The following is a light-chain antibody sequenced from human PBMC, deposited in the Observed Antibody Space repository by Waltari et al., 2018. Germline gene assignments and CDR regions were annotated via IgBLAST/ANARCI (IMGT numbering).Light chain of an antibody. CDR3: QSYDYSLSNCV. J-gene: IGLJ2*01. V-gene: IGLV1-40*01. Sequence: QSVLTQPPSVSGAPGQRVTISCTGNSSNIGAGYDVHWYQQLPTTAPKLLIYGRNNRPSGVPDRFSGSKSGTSASLAITGLQAEDEADYFCQSYDYSLSNCVFGGGTKLTVL. CDR1: SSNIGAGYD. CDR2: GRN.